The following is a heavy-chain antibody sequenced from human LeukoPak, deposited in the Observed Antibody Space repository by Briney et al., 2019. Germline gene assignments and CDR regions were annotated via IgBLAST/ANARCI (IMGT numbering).Heavy chain of an antibody. V-gene: IGHV1-46*01. D-gene: IGHD5-12*01. J-gene: IGHJ6*03. CDR2: INPSGGST. Sequence: GASVKVSCKASGYTFTSYYMHWVRQAPGQGLEWMGIINPSGGSTSYAQKFQGRVTMTRDMSTSTVYMELSSLRSEDTAVYYCARAQVLSTRGYREPPIMDVWGKGTTVTVSS. CDR1: GYTFTSYY. CDR3: ARAQVLSTRGYREPPIMDV.